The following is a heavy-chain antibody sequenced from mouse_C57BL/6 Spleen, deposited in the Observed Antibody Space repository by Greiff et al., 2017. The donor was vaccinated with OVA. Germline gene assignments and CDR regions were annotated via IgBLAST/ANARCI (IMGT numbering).Heavy chain of an antibody. CDR1: GFSFNTYA. Sequence: DVMLVESGGGLVQPKGSLKLSCAASGFSFNTYAMNWVRQAPGKGLEWVARIRSKSNNYATYYADSVKDRFTISRDDSESMLYLQMNNLKTEDTAMYYCVRHEDSNYDYYAMDYWGQGTSVTVSS. V-gene: IGHV10-1*01. J-gene: IGHJ4*01. CDR2: IRSKSNNYAT. D-gene: IGHD2-5*01. CDR3: VRHEDSNYDYYAMDY.